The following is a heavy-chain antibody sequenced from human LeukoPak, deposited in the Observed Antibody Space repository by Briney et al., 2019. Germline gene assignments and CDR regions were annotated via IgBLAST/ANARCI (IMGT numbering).Heavy chain of an antibody. CDR3: ARLGYCSSTSCYTHYYGMDV. V-gene: IGHV4-34*01. CDR2: INHSGST. D-gene: IGHD2-2*02. CDR1: GGSISSYY. Sequence: SETLSLTCTVSGGSISSYYWSWIRPPPGKGLEWIGEINHSGSTNYNPSLKSRVTISVDTSKNQFSLKLSSVTAADTAVYYCARLGYCSSTSCYTHYYGMDVWGQGTTFTVSS. J-gene: IGHJ6*02.